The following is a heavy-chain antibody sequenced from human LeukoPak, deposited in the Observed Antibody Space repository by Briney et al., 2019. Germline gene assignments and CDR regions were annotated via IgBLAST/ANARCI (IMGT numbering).Heavy chain of an antibody. CDR1: GVTLSSYT. CDR2: ISGSGDKT. D-gene: IGHD6-19*01. Sequence: PGGSLRLSCAASGVTLSSYTMNWVRQAPEKGLEWVSSISGSGDKTFYADSVKGRFTISSDNSKNTLYLQMNSLSREDTAIYYCARRGGSTGWGAFDIWGQGTMVTVSS. J-gene: IGHJ3*02. V-gene: IGHV3-23*01. CDR3: ARRGGSTGWGAFDI.